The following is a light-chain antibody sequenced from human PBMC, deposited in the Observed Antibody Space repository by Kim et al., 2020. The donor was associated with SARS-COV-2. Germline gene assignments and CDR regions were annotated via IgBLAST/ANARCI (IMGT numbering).Light chain of an antibody. CDR3: QSYDSSNPLV. CDR2: EDN. V-gene: IGLV6-57*01. J-gene: IGLJ3*02. CDR1: SGSIASNY. Sequence: NFILTQPHSVSESPGKTVTISCTRSSGSIASNYVQWYQQRPGSSPTTVIYEDNQRPSGVPDRFSGSIDSSSNSASLTISGLKTEDEADYYCQSYDSSNPLVFGGGTQLTVL.